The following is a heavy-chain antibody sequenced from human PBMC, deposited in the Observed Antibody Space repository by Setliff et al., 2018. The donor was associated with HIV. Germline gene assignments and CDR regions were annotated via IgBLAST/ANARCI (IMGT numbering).Heavy chain of an antibody. D-gene: IGHD3-9*01. CDR1: GFIFSSYA. J-gene: IGHJ4*02. CDR2: ISGSGSNT. V-gene: IGHV3-23*01. Sequence: GGSLRLSCAASGFIFSSYAMSWVRQAPGKGLEWVAAISGSGSNTYYADSVKGRFTVSRDSSKSALYLHMTSLRAEDTAIYYCAKERGRLRYFDWLSTFDYWGQGKLVTVS. CDR3: AKERGRLRYFDWLSTFDY.